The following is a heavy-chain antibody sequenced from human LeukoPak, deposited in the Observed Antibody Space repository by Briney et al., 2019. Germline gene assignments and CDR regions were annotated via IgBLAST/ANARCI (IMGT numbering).Heavy chain of an antibody. CDR3: AKDQRYFSRHPDAFDI. Sequence: PGRSLRLSCAASGFTFDDYAMHWVRQAPGKGLGWVSGISWNSGSIGYADSVKGRFTISRDNAKNSLYLQMNSLRAEDTALYYCAKDQRYFSRHPDAFDIWGQGTMVTVSS. J-gene: IGHJ3*02. V-gene: IGHV3-9*01. D-gene: IGHD3-9*01. CDR2: ISWNSGSI. CDR1: GFTFDDYA.